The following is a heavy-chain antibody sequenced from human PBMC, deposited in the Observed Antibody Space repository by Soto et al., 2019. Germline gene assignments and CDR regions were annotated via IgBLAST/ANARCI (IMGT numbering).Heavy chain of an antibody. V-gene: IGHV3-15*01. CDR1: GFTFSNAW. CDR2: IKSKTDGGTT. J-gene: IGHJ4*02. D-gene: IGHD3-22*01. CDR3: NLLHEHPYDY. Sequence: EVQLVESGGGLVKPGGSLRLSCAASGFTFSNAWMSWVRQAPGKGLEWVGRIKSKTDGGTTDYAAPVKGRFTISRDDSKITLYLQMNSLKTADTAVYYCNLLHEHPYDYWGQGTLVTVSS.